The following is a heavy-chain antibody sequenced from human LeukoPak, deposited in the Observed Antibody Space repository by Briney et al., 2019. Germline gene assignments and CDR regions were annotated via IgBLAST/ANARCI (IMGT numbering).Heavy chain of an antibody. D-gene: IGHD6-25*01. V-gene: IGHV3-33*01. Sequence: PGRSLRLSCAASGFTFSSYGMHWVRQAPGKGLEWVAVIWYDGSNKYYADSVKGRFTISRENSKNTLYLQMNSLRAEDTAVYYCARDGSIAATFLYYYYYMDVWGKGTTVTVSS. CDR1: GFTFSSYG. J-gene: IGHJ6*03. CDR2: IWYDGSNK. CDR3: ARDGSIAATFLYYYYYMDV.